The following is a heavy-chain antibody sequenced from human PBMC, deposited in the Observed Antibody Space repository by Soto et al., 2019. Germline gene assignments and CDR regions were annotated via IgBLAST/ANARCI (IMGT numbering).Heavy chain of an antibody. CDR2: IIPIAAIA. CDR1: GGTFSRYT. CDR3: ARGSTIVRGAPSWFDP. J-gene: IGHJ5*02. D-gene: IGHD3-10*01. V-gene: IGHV1-69*02. Sequence: QVQLVQSGAEVKKPGSSVKVSCKASGGTFSRYTINWVRQAPEQGLEWMGRIIPIAAIANYTQKFQGRVTITVDKCSTTAYMELSSLRSDDTALYYCARGSTIVRGAPSWFDPWGQGTLVTVSS.